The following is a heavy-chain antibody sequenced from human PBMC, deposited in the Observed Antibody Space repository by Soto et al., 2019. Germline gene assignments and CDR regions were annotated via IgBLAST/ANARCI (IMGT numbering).Heavy chain of an antibody. CDR2: KWYDGSNQ. CDR3: ARGRITGTTDYGLDV. V-gene: IGHV3-33*01. D-gene: IGHD1-7*01. CDR1: GFTFSSYG. J-gene: IGHJ6*02. Sequence: QVQLVESGGGVVQPGRSLRLSCAASGFTFSSYGMHWVRQAPGKGLEWVAVKWYDGSNQHYAESVWGRFTISRDNAKNTVYLQMNSLRAEDTAVYYCARGRITGTTDYGLDVWGQGTTVTVSS.